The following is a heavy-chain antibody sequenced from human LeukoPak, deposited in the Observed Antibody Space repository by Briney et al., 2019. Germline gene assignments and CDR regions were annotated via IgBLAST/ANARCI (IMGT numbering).Heavy chain of an antibody. CDR2: IYYSGST. J-gene: IGHJ4*02. D-gene: IGHD6-19*01. Sequence: SETLSLTCTVPGGSISSSSYYWGWIRQPPGKGLEWIGSIYYSGSTYYNPSLKSRVTISVDTSKNQFSLKLSSVTAADTAVYYCASIQWLATYYFDYWGQGTLVTVSS. CDR3: ASIQWLATYYFDY. CDR1: GGSISSSSYY. V-gene: IGHV4-39*07.